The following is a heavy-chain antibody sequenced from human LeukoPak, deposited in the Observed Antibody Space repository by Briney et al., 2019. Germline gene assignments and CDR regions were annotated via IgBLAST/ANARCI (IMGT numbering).Heavy chain of an antibody. Sequence: SETLSLTCTVSGGSINSSSTYYWGWIRQPPGKGLEYIGNIYYSGLTYYSPSLKSRVTISVDMSKNQFSLKLSSVTAADTAMYYCARGNYGGNSWFDPWGQGTLVTVSS. CDR3: ARGNYGGNSWFDP. D-gene: IGHD4-23*01. V-gene: IGHV4-39*07. J-gene: IGHJ5*02. CDR2: IYYSGLT. CDR1: GGSINSSSTYY.